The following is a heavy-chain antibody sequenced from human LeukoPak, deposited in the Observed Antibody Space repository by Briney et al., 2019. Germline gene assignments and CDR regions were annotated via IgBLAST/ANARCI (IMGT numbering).Heavy chain of an antibody. Sequence: GGSLRLSCAASGFTFSTYAMSWVRQAPGKGLEWVSAFSGSGGSTYYADSVKGRFTISRDNSKNTLYLQMNSLRAEDTAVYYCAKSGYNRFDYWGQGTLVTVSS. CDR2: FSGSGGST. V-gene: IGHV3-23*01. CDR1: GFTFSTYA. CDR3: AKSGYNRFDY. D-gene: IGHD5-24*01. J-gene: IGHJ4*02.